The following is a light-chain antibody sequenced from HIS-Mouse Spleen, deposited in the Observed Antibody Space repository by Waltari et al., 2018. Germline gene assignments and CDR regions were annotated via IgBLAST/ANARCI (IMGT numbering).Light chain of an antibody. J-gene: IGKJ2*01. V-gene: IGKV4-1*01. CDR3: QQYYSTPYT. CDR2: WAS. Sequence: DIVMTQSPDSLAVSLSERANINCKSSQSVLYSSNNKNYLAWYQQKPGQPPKLLIYWASTRESGVPDRFSGSGSGTDFTLTISSLQAEDVAVYYCQQYYSTPYTFGQGTKLEIK. CDR1: QSVLYSSNNKNY.